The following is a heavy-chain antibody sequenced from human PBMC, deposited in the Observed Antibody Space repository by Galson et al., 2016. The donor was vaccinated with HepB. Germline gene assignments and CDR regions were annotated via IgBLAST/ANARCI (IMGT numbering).Heavy chain of an antibody. J-gene: IGHJ5*02. V-gene: IGHV3-64*01. CDR2: ISSNGGST. CDR1: GFTFSSYE. CDR3: ARLSLYPRGWFDP. Sequence: SLRLSCAASGFTFSSYEMHWVRRGPGKGLEYVSSISSNGGSTYYANSVKGRFTISRDNAKTSLYLQMNSLRAEDTAVYYCARLSLYPRGWFDPWGQGTLVTVSS.